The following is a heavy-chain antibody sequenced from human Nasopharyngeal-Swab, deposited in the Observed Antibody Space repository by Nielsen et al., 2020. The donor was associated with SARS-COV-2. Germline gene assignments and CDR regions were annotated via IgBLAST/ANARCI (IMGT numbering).Heavy chain of an antibody. CDR3: AISEGGYSLDY. Sequence: SETLSLTCTVSGGSISSYYWSWIRQPAGKGLEWIGRTYTSGGTNSNPSLRSRVTMSVDTSKKLFSLRLSSVTAADTAFYYCAISEGGYSLDYWGQGTLVTVSS. J-gene: IGHJ4*02. CDR2: TYTSGGT. D-gene: IGHD5-18*01. CDR1: GGSISSYY. V-gene: IGHV4-4*07.